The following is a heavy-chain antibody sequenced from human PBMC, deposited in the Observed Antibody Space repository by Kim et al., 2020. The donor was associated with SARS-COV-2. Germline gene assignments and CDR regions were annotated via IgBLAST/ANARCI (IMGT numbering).Heavy chain of an antibody. J-gene: IGHJ3*01. CDR2: IYSDGLGS. CDR1: VFGFSQSW. CDR3: IRDNIQPGDL. Sequence: GGSLRLSFVSSVFGFSQSWMHWVRQAPGQVLVWVSTIYSDGLGSSYADDVQGPVTTSRDNSKTTLYLQMTSLRVEETAMYYCIRDNIQPGDLWGQGTMVTVSS. V-gene: IGHV3-74*03.